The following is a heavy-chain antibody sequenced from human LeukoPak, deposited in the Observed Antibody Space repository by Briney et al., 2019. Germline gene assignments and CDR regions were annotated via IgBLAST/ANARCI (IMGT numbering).Heavy chain of an antibody. CDR1: GFPLSSYS. CDR2: ISASGSNI. V-gene: IGHV3-48*01. CDR3: VRVKGTYFDF. Sequence: GGSLRLSCAASGFPLSSYSMNSVRQAPGKGLEWVSYISASGSNIYYLDSVKGRFTVSRDNAMNSLFLQIDRPIAEDTVVYYCVRVKGTYFDFWGQGTLVTVSS. D-gene: IGHD1-1*01. J-gene: IGHJ4*02.